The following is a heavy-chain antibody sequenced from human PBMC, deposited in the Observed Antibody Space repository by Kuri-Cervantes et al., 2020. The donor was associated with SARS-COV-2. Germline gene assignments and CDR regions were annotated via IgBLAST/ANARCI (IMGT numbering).Heavy chain of an antibody. CDR2: ISKGSDTI. CDR3: AKDQGDSYGISYFDY. J-gene: IGHJ4*02. D-gene: IGHD5-18*01. V-gene: IGHV3-48*01. Sequence: GESLKISCAASGFTFNTYSMDWVRQAPGKGLEWLAYISKGSDTIYYADSVRGRFTISRDNAKNTLYLQMNSLRAEDTAVYYCAKDQGDSYGISYFDYWGQGTLVTVSS. CDR1: GFTFNTYS.